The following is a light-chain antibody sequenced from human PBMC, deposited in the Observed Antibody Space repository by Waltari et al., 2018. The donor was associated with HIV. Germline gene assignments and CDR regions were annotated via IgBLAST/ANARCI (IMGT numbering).Light chain of an antibody. J-gene: IGLJ2*01. CDR3: QSYDSSLSGPVV. CDR2: GNS. CDR1: SSHIGAGYD. Sequence: QSVLTQPPSVSGAPGQRVTISCTGSSSHIGAGYDVPWYQQLPGNAPKLLIYGNSNRPSGVPDRFSGSKSGTSASLAITGLQAEDEADYYCQSYDSSLSGPVVFGGGTKLTVL. V-gene: IGLV1-40*01.